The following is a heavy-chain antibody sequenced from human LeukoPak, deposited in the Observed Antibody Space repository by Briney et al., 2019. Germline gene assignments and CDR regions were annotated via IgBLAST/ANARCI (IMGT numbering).Heavy chain of an antibody. J-gene: IGHJ3*02. Sequence: FINYSNHCFLRQPPEKVLGVAFKRYDGSNKDYTDSLKSRFTISRDTSKNTLYLQMNSVRAADTAVYYCANTAYSSRWYTNAFDMWGQGTMVTVSS. CDR3: ANTAYSSRWYTNAFDM. CDR2: KRYDGSNK. D-gene: IGHD6-13*01. V-gene: IGHV3-30*10. CDR1: FINYS.